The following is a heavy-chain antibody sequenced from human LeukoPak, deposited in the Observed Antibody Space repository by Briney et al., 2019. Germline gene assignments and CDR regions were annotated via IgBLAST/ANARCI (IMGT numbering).Heavy chain of an antibody. D-gene: IGHD3-22*01. Sequence: SSETLSLTCSVSGSSISNYYWSWIRQPPGKGLEWIGYIYYSGSTNYNPSLKSRVTISVDTSKNQFSLKLSSVTAADTAVYYCAGAPYYYSSDYYWPSPFDYWGQGALVTVSS. CDR3: AGAPYYYSSDYYWPSPFDY. V-gene: IGHV4-59*01. CDR1: GSSISNYY. CDR2: IYYSGST. J-gene: IGHJ4*02.